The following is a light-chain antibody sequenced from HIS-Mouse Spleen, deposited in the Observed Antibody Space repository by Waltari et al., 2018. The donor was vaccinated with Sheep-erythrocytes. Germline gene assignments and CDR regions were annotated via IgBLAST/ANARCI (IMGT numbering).Light chain of an antibody. CDR1: QSVSIN. Sequence: EIVMTQYPATLSVSPGERATLSCRVRQSVSINLAWYQQKPGQAPRLLIYGASTRATGIPARFSGSGSGTEFTLTISSMQSEDFAVYYCQQYNNWPRTFGQGTKVEIK. CDR3: QQYNNWPRT. J-gene: IGKJ1*01. CDR2: GAS. V-gene: IGKV3-15*01.